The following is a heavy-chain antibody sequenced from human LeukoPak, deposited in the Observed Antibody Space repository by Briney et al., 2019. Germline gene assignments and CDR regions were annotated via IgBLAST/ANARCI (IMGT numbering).Heavy chain of an antibody. D-gene: IGHD3-10*01. CDR1: GGTFSSYA. Sequence: SVKVSCKASGGTFSSYAISWVRQAPGQGLEWMGRIIPIFGTANYAQKFQGRVTITTDESTSTAYMELSSLRSEGTAVYYCAREPGGFGHYYGSGVKNWFDPWGQGTLVTVSS. V-gene: IGHV1-69*05. CDR2: IIPIFGTA. J-gene: IGHJ5*02. CDR3: AREPGGFGHYYGSGVKNWFDP.